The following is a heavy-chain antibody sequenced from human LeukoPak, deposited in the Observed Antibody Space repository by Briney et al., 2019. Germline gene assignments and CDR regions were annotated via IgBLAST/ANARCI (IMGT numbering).Heavy chain of an antibody. J-gene: IGHJ5*02. D-gene: IGHD2-21*01. CDR3: ARGAYCGGDCYLP. CDR1: GGSISSGDYY. V-gene: IGHV4-30-4*08. CDR2: IYYSGST. Sequence: SQTLSLTCTVSGGSISSGDYYWSWIRQPPGTGLEWIGYIYYSGSTYYNPSLKTRVTISVDTSKTQFSLKLSSVTAADTAVYYCARGAYCGGDCYLPWGQGTLVTVSS.